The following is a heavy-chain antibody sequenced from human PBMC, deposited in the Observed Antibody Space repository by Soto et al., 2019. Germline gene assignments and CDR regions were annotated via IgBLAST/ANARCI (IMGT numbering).Heavy chain of an antibody. CDR1: GFSLTANGVA. V-gene: IGHV2-5*02. J-gene: IGHJ5*02. CDR2: IYWDDDV. D-gene: IGHD7-27*01. CDR3: AHRPVPNGAWFDT. Sequence: QITLEESGPTLVKPTQTLTLTCTFSGFSLTANGVAVGWFRQPPGKALEWLALIYWDDDVRYSPSLRSRLTITKDTSKNQVVLTMTNIDPMDAGTYYCAHRPVPNGAWFDTWGQGTLVTVSS.